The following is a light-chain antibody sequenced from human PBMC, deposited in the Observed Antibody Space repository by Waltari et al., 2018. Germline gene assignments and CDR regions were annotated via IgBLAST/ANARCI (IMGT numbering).Light chain of an antibody. Sequence: EIVMTQSPATLSVSPGERATLSCRASQSVSSNLAWYQQKPGQAPRPLIYGASTRATGIPARFSGSGSGTEFTLTISSLQSEDFAVYYCQQYNNWPPRGTFGQGTKVGIK. J-gene: IGKJ1*01. CDR3: QQYNNWPPRGT. CDR1: QSVSSN. CDR2: GAS. V-gene: IGKV3-15*01.